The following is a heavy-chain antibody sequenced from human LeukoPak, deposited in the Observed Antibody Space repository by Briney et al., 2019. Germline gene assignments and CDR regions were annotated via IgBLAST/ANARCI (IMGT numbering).Heavy chain of an antibody. V-gene: IGHV4-59*01. CDR3: AREFYDILTGYYYGMDV. CDR2: IYYSGST. Sequence: SETLSLTCTVSGGSISSYYWSWIRQPPGKGLEWIGDIYYSGSTNYNPSLKSRVTISVDTSKNQFSLKLSSVTAADTAVYYCAREFYDILTGYYYGMDVWGKGTTVTVSS. J-gene: IGHJ6*04. D-gene: IGHD3-9*01. CDR1: GGSISSYY.